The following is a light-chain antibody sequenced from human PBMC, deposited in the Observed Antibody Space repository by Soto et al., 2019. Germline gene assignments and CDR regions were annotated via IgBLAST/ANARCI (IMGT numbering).Light chain of an antibody. CDR1: QSISSY. V-gene: IGKV1-39*01. J-gene: IGKJ1*01. Sequence: DIHMTQSXSSLSASVGDRVTITCRASQSISSYLNWYQQKPGKAPNLLIYTASSLESGVPSRFSGSGSGTDFTLTISSLQPENFATYFCQQSYSRPRTFGQGTKVDIK. CDR2: TAS. CDR3: QQSYSRPRT.